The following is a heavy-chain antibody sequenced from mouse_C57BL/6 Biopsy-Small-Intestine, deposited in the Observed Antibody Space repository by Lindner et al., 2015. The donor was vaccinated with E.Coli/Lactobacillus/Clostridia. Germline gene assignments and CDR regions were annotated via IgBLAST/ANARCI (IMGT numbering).Heavy chain of an antibody. Sequence: VQLQESGAVLMKPGASVKLSCKATGYTFTGYWIEWVKQRPGHGLEWIGEILPGSGSSNYNEKFKGKAKITEDTYSDTAYMQFSSLTTEDSAIYYCARSGYGGDYFDYWGRGTTLTVSS. J-gene: IGHJ2*01. CDR1: GYTFTGYW. V-gene: IGHV1-9*01. CDR3: ARSGYGGDYFDY. D-gene: IGHD1-1*02. CDR2: ILPGSGSS.